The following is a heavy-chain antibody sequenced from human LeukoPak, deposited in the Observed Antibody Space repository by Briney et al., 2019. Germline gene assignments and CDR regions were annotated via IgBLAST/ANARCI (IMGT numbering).Heavy chain of an antibody. CDR1: GYTFTSYG. V-gene: IGHV1-18*01. CDR3: ARRVGRLTMVRGADFDY. J-gene: IGHJ4*02. D-gene: IGHD3-10*01. Sequence: ASVTVSCKASGYTFTSYGISWVRQAPGQGLEWMGWISAYNGNTNYAQKLQGRVTMTTDTSTSTAYMELRSLRSDDTAVYYCARRVGRLTMVRGADFDYWGQGTLVTVSS. CDR2: ISAYNGNT.